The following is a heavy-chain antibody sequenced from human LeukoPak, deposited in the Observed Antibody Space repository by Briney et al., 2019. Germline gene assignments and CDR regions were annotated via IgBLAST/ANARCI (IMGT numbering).Heavy chain of an antibody. J-gene: IGHJ4*02. CDR3: ARSFYGDYPY. CDR1: GFTFSSYD. D-gene: IGHD4-17*01. Sequence: GGSLRLSCAASGFTFSSYDMHWVRHVIGKGLEWVSSIGTTGDTHYAVSVKGRFTISRENAKNSLYLQMSSLSAGDTAVYYCARSFYGDYPYWGQGTLVTVSS. CDR2: IGTTGDT. V-gene: IGHV3-13*01.